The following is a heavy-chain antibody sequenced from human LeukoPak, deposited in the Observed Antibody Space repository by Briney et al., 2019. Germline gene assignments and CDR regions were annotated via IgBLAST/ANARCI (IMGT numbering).Heavy chain of an antibody. CDR3: ARELGSYFDY. J-gene: IGHJ4*02. V-gene: IGHV3-53*01. CDR2: IYSGGST. Sequence: GGSLRPSCAASGFTVSSNYMSWVRQAPGKGLEWVSVIYSGGSTYYADSVKGRFTISRDNSKNTLYLQMNSLRAEDTAVYYCARELGSYFDYWGQGTLVTVSS. CDR1: GFTVSSNY.